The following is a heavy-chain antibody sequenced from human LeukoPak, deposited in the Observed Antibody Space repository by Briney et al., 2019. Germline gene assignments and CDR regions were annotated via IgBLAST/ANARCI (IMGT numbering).Heavy chain of an antibody. CDR2: ISSSGSTI. Sequence: GGSLRLSCAASGFTFSSYEMNWVRQAPGKGLEWVSYISSSGSTIYYADSVKGRFTISRDNAKNSLYLQMNSLRAEDTAVYYCAREVAAADSPFDYWGQGTLVTVSS. J-gene: IGHJ4*02. V-gene: IGHV3-48*03. CDR1: GFTFSSYE. D-gene: IGHD6-13*01. CDR3: AREVAAADSPFDY.